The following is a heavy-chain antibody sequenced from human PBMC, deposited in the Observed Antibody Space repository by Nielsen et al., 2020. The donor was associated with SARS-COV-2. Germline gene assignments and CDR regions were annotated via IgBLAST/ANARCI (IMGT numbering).Heavy chain of an antibody. CDR3: TRLPHSEQLVSYYYYGMDV. D-gene: IGHD6-6*01. CDR2: IRSKAYGGTT. V-gene: IGHV3-49*03. J-gene: IGHJ6*02. Sequence: GGSLKISCTASGFTFGDYAMSWFRQAPGKGLEWVGFIRSKAYGGTTEYAASVKGRFTISRDDSKSIAYLQMNSLKTEDTAVYYCTRLPHSEQLVSYYYYGMDVWGQGTTVTVSS. CDR1: GFTFGDYA.